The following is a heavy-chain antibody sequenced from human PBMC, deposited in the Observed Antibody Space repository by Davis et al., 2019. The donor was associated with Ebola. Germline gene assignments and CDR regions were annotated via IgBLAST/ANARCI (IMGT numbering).Heavy chain of an antibody. V-gene: IGHV4-30-2*03. CDR2: IYYTGST. J-gene: IGHJ6*02. D-gene: IGHD2-21*02. Sequence: MPSETLSLTCAVSGGSISSGGYSWSWIRQPPGKGLEWIGSIYYTGSTYYSPSLKGRVTISVDTSKNQFSLKLSSVTAADTAVYYCANCGGDCNGMDVWGQGTTVTVSS. CDR3: ANCGGDCNGMDV. CDR1: GGSISSGGYS.